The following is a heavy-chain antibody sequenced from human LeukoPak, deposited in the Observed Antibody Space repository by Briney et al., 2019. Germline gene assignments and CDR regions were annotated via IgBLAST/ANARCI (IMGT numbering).Heavy chain of an antibody. Sequence: PSETLSLTCTVSGGSISSYYWSWIRQPPGKGLEWIGYISYSGSTNYNPSLKSRVTISVDTSKNQFPLKLSSVTAADTAVYYCARGRVDTAYYWGQGTLVTVSS. V-gene: IGHV4-59*01. J-gene: IGHJ4*02. D-gene: IGHD5-18*01. CDR1: GGSISSYY. CDR3: ARGRVDTAYY. CDR2: ISYSGST.